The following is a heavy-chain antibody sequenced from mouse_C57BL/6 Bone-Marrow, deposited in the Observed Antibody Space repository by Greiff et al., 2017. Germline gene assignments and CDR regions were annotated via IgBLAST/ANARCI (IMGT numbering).Heavy chain of an antibody. V-gene: IGHV3-6*01. D-gene: IGHD2-3*01. CDR1: GYSITSGYY. CDR2: ISYDGSN. J-gene: IGHJ3*01. CDR3: ARDHDGFAY. Sequence: VQLKESGPGLVKPSQSLSLTCSVTGYSITSGYYWNWIRQFPGNKLEWMGYISYDGSNNYNPSLKNRISITRDTSKNQFFLKLNSVTTEDTATYYCARDHDGFAYWGQGTLVTVSA.